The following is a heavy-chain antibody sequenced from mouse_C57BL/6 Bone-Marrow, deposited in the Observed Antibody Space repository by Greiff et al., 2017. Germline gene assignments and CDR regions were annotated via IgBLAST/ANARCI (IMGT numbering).Heavy chain of an antibody. CDR2: FHPYNDDT. D-gene: IGHD5-1*01. CDR3: ARSSTFFYYFDY. CDR1: GYTFTTYP. V-gene: IGHV1-47*01. J-gene: IGHJ2*01. Sequence: QVQLKESGAELVKPGASVKMSCKASGYTFTTYPIEWMKQNHGKSLEWIGNFHPYNDDTKYNEKFKGKATLTVEKSSNTVYLELSRLTSDDSAVYYWARSSTFFYYFDYRGQGTTLTVSS.